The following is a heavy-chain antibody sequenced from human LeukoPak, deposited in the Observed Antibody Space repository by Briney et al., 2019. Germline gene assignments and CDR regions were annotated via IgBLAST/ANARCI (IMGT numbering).Heavy chain of an antibody. CDR1: GFTVSTNY. CDR2: IYSGGST. D-gene: IGHD3-16*01. CDR3: ASHKAYRAFDI. V-gene: IGHV3-66*02. J-gene: IGHJ3*02. Sequence: PGGSLRLSCAASGFTVSTNYMSWVRQAPGKGLEWVSVIYSGGSTYYADSVKGRFTISRDNSKNTLYLQMNSLRVEDTAVYCCASHKAYRAFDIWGQGTMVTVSS.